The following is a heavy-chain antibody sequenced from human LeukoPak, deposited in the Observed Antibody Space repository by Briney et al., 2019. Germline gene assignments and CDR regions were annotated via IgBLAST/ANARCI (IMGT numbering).Heavy chain of an antibody. CDR1: GGSISSYY. V-gene: IGHV4-59*10. D-gene: IGHD2-2*01. CDR3: ARSFSKWVYYFDY. CDR2: IYTSGST. J-gene: IGHJ4*02. Sequence: SSETLSLTCAVYGGSISSYYWSWIRQPAGKGLEWIGRIYTSGSTNYNPSLKSRVTMSVDTSKNQLSLKLSSVTAADTAVYYCARSFSKWVYYFDYWGQGTLVTVSS.